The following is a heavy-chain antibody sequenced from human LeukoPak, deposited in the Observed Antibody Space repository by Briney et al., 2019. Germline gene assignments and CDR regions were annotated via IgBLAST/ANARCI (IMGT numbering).Heavy chain of an antibody. CDR1: GFTFSSHW. V-gene: IGHV3-7*03. CDR2: INQGEGEK. J-gene: IGHJ6*02. CDR3: AKRLKRNYYYHYAMDV. Sequence: GGSLRLSCVDSGFTFSSHWMSWVRQAPGKGLEWVANINQGEGEKYYVDSVKGRFTISRDNAKKSLFLQMNSLRAEDTAVYYCAKRLKRNYYYHYAMDVWGQGTTVTVSS. D-gene: IGHD3-22*01.